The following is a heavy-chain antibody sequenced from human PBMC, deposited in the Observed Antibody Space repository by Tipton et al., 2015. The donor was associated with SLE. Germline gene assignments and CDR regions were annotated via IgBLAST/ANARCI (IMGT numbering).Heavy chain of an antibody. Sequence: TLSLTCTVSGDSISNYYWSWIRQSAGKGLGWMGRFYPGGTTSYNPSFKSRVTMSADTSKHQFSLKLNTVTAADTAVYYCARGVRIAVVKGWYFDLWGRGTLVTVSS. J-gene: IGHJ2*01. V-gene: IGHV4-4*07. CDR1: GDSISNYY. CDR3: ARGVRIAVVKGWYFDL. CDR2: FYPGGTT. D-gene: IGHD6-19*01.